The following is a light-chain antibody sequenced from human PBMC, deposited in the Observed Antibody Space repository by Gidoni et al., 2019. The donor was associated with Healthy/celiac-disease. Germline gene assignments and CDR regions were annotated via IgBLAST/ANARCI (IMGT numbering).Light chain of an antibody. CDR3: QQSYSTPRTA. CDR2: DAS. V-gene: IGKV1-39*01. CDR1: QSISSY. Sequence: DIQMTQSPSSLSASVGDRVTITCRASQSISSYLNWYQQKPGKAPKLLFYDASSLQSGVPSRFSGSVSGTDFTLNSSSLQPEDFATYYCQQSYSTPRTAFGQXTKVEIK. J-gene: IGKJ1*01.